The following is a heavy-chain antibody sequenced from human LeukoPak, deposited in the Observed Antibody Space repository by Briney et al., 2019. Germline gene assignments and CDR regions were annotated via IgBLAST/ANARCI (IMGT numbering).Heavy chain of an antibody. D-gene: IGHD4-17*01. CDR1: GFTFTSYN. Sequence: GGSLRLSCAASGFTFTSYNMNWVRQAPGKGLEWISYISGGSGTIYYADSVRGRFTVSRDNAKHSLWLQMDSLRVEDTAVYFCARLYGDWFDPWGPGTLVTVSS. CDR3: ARLYGDWFDP. J-gene: IGHJ5*02. V-gene: IGHV3-48*01. CDR2: ISGGSGTI.